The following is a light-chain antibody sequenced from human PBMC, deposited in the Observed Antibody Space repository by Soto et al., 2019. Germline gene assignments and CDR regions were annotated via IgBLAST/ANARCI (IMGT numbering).Light chain of an antibody. CDR2: DVS. Sequence: QSALTQPASVSGSPGQSITISCTGTSSDVGGYNYVSWYQQHPGKAPKLMIYDVSNRPSGASNRFSGSKSGNTASLTISGLLAQYEAAYSCRSYTSSSAYVFGTGTKLTVL. V-gene: IGLV2-14*01. CDR1: SSDVGGYNY. CDR3: RSYTSSSAYV. J-gene: IGLJ1*01.